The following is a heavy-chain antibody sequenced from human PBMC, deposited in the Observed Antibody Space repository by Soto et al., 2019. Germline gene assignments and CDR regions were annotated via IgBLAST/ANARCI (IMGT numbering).Heavy chain of an antibody. Sequence: QVQLVQSGAEVKKPGSSVRLSCTASGDTFRFYTISWVRQAPGQGPEWMGRIIPMVGMADYPQKFQGRVTISADKYTSTDYMVLSSLRSDDTAVYFCATNYGSGSTHFDYWGQGTLVTVSS. D-gene: IGHD3-10*01. CDR1: GDTFRFYT. CDR2: IIPMVGMA. V-gene: IGHV1-69*02. CDR3: ATNYGSGSTHFDY. J-gene: IGHJ4*02.